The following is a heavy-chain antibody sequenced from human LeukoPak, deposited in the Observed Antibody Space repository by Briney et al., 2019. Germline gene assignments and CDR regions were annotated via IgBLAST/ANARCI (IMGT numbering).Heavy chain of an antibody. D-gene: IGHD1-26*01. CDR3: AKGLMGATPYYFDY. Sequence: PGGSLRLFCAASGFTFSSYWMHWVRQAPGKGLVWVSRINTDGSSTTYADSVKGRFTISRDNAKNTLYLQMNSLRADDTAVYYCAKGLMGATPYYFDYWGQGTLVTVSS. CDR1: GFTFSSYW. CDR2: INTDGSST. J-gene: IGHJ4*02. V-gene: IGHV3-74*01.